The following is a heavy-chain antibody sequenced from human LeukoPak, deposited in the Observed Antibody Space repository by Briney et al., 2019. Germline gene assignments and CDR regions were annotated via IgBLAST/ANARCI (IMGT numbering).Heavy chain of an antibody. CDR1: GYTFTGYY. D-gene: IGHD3-10*01. Sequence: ASVKVSCKASGYTFTGYYMHWVRQAPGQWLEWMGWINPNSGGTNYAQKFQGWVTMTRDTSISTAYMELSRLRSDDTAVYYCARGRVLLWFGDGGAFDIWGQGTMVTVSS. J-gene: IGHJ3*02. CDR3: ARGRVLLWFGDGGAFDI. V-gene: IGHV1-2*04. CDR2: INPNSGGT.